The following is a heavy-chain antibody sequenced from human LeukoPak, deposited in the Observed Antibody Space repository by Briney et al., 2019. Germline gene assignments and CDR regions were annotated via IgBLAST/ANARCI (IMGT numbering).Heavy chain of an antibody. D-gene: IGHD1-26*01. V-gene: IGHV4-34*01. CDR3: ARAYSGSYYDTRIFDY. J-gene: IGHJ4*02. CDR1: GGSFSGYY. Sequence: SETLSLTCAVYGGSFSGYYWSWIRQPPGKGPEWIGEINHSGSTNYNPSLKSRVTISVDTSKNQFSLKLSSVTAADTAVYYCARAYSGSYYDTRIFDYWGQGTLVTVSS. CDR2: INHSGST.